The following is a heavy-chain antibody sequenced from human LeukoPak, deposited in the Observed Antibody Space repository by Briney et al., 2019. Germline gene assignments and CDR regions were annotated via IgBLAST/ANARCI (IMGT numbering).Heavy chain of an antibody. J-gene: IGHJ6*02. D-gene: IGHD2-2*01. CDR2: IIPILGIA. V-gene: IGHV1-69*10. Sequence: SVSVSCTASGGTFSSYAISWVPQAPGQGLEWMGGIIPILGIANYAQKFQGRVTITADKSTSTAYMELSSLRSEDTAVYYCARAYCSSTSCSYYYGMDVWGQGTTVTVSS. CDR3: ARAYCSSTSCSYYYGMDV. CDR1: GGTFSSYA.